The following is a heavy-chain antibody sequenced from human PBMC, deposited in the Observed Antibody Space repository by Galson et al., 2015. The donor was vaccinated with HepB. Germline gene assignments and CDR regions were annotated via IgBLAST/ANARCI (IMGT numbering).Heavy chain of an antibody. D-gene: IGHD5-24*01. Sequence: SVKVSCKASGGTFSSYAISWVRQAPGQGLEGLGGFILIFGTANYAQKFQGRVTITADKSTSTAYMELSSLRSEDTAVYYCAREKRWLQFKAFDIWGQGTMVTVSS. CDR1: GGTFSSYA. J-gene: IGHJ3*02. CDR3: AREKRWLQFKAFDI. CDR2: FILIFGTA. V-gene: IGHV1-69*06.